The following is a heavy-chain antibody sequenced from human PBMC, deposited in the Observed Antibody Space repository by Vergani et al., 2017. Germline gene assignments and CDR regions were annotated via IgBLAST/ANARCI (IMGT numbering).Heavy chain of an antibody. Sequence: QVQLVQSGAEVKKPGASVKVSCKASGYTFTGYYMHWVRQAPGKGLEWMGGFDPEDGETIYTQKFQGRVTMTEDTSTDTAYMELSSLRSEDTAVYYCATPXLRFSYYYYYGMDVWGQGTTVTVSS. J-gene: IGHJ6*02. D-gene: IGHD5-12*01. CDR3: ATPXLRFSYYYYYGMDV. CDR2: FDPEDGET. V-gene: IGHV1-24*01. CDR1: GYTFTGYY.